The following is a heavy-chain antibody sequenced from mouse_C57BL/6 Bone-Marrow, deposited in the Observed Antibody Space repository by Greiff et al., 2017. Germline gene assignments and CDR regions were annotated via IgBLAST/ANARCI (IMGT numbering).Heavy chain of an antibody. CDR2: IHPHSGST. Sequence: VQLQQPGAELVKPGASVKLSCKASGYTFTSYWMHWVKQRPGQGLEWIGMIHPHSGSTTYNEKFKSKATLTVAKSSRTAYLQLSSLTSADPAVDYCARRHYGSSYDDYWGQGTTLTVSS. CDR3: ARRHYGSSYDDY. D-gene: IGHD1-1*01. J-gene: IGHJ2*01. V-gene: IGHV1-64*01. CDR1: GYTFTSYW.